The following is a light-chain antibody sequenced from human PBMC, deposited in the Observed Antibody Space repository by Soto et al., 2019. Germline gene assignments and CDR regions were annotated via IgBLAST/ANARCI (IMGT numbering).Light chain of an antibody. J-gene: IGKJ2*01. CDR2: DSF. CDR1: QSVSSY. V-gene: IGKV3-11*01. Sequence: EIVLTQSPATLSLSPGERATLSCRASQSVSSYLAWYQQKPGQAPRLLIYDSFNRATGIPARFSGSVSGTDFTLTISSLEPEDFAVYYCQQRSNGPAFTFGQGTKLEIK. CDR3: QQRSNGPAFT.